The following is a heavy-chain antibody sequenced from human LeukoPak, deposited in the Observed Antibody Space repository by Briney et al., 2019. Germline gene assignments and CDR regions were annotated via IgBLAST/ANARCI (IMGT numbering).Heavy chain of an antibody. J-gene: IGHJ4*02. D-gene: IGHD3-10*01. CDR1: AFXFSSYA. Sequence: GGSLRLSCAASAFXFSSYAISWVRQAPGKGLEWVSAISGSGGKTYYADSVKGRFTISRDNSKNTLYLQMNSLTDEDTAVYYCARDLSGSYMSDYWGQGTLVTVSS. CDR3: ARDLSGSYMSDY. V-gene: IGHV3-23*01. CDR2: ISGSGGKT.